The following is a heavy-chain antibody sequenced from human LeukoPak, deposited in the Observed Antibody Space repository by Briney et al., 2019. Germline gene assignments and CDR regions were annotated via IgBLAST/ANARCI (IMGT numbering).Heavy chain of an antibody. CDR2: ISYDGSNK. CDR3: AKEEGYSYYYYYGMDV. D-gene: IGHD1-1*01. Sequence: GRSLRLSCAASGFTFSSYGMHWVRQAPGKGLEWVAVISYDGSNKYYADSVKGRFTISRDNSKNTLYLQMNSLRAEDTAVYYCAKEEGYSYYYYYGMDVWGQGTTVTVSS. J-gene: IGHJ6*02. CDR1: GFTFSSYG. V-gene: IGHV3-30*18.